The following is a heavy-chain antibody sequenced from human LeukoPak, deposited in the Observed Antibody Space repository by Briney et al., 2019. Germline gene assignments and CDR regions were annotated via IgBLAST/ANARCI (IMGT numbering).Heavy chain of an antibody. D-gene: IGHD3-10*01. CDR3: ARAKPKNMVRGLIMRRESRYYFDY. V-gene: IGHV3-48*04. Sequence: GGSLRLSCAASGFTFSSYSMNWVRQAPGKGLEWVSYISSSSSTIYYADSVKGRFTISRDNAKTSLYLQMNSLRAEDTAVYYCARAKPKNMVRGLIMRRESRYYFDYWDQGTLVTVSS. CDR1: GFTFSSYS. CDR2: ISSSSSTI. J-gene: IGHJ4*02.